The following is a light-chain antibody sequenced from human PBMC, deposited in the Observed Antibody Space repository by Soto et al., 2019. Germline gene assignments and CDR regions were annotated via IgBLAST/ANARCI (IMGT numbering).Light chain of an antibody. J-gene: IGKJ1*01. CDR3: QQYGSSPWT. Sequence: EITPAACTLPMSQGASATLSCRASQSVSSSLAWYQQKPGQAPRLLISDGSTRATGIPARFRGSGSGTEFIPTTISRLEPEDSAEYYCQQYGSSPWTFGQGTKVDI. CDR1: QSVSSS. CDR2: DGS. V-gene: IGKV3-20*01.